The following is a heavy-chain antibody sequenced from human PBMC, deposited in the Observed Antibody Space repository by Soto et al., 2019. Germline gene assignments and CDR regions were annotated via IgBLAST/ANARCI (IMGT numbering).Heavy chain of an antibody. D-gene: IGHD2-21*02. J-gene: IGHJ4*02. CDR3: ARQRTSVVTQAYFDS. Sequence: SETLSLTCTVTGDSINNRSYYWGWIRQPPGKGLEWSGSIYYSGSTYNNPSLKSRVSMSVDTSKNQFSLKLRSVTAADTALYYCARQRTSVVTQAYFDSWGQGSLVTVSS. CDR1: GDSINNRSYY. CDR2: IYYSGST. V-gene: IGHV4-39*01.